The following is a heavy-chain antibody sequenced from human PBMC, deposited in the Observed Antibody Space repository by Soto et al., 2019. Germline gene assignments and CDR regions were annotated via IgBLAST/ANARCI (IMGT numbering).Heavy chain of an antibody. CDR1: GFTFSYYY. V-gene: IGHV3-11*01. CDR2: ISSSGSII. D-gene: IGHD5-18*01. CDR3: NSAVDY. Sequence: PWGSLRLSCASSGFTFSYYYMSWIRQAPGKGLEWVSYISSSGSIIYYADSVKGRFTISRDNAKNSLYLQMNSLRAEDTAVYYCNSAVDYWGQGTLVTVSS. J-gene: IGHJ4*02.